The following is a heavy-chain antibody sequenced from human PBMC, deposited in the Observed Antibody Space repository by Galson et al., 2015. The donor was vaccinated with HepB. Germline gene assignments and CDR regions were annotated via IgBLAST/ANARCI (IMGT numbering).Heavy chain of an antibody. CDR3: TRHVGSFEFYYGMDV. V-gene: IGHV3-73*01. CDR1: GFTFSGSA. D-gene: IGHD1-26*01. Sequence: SLRLSCAASGFTFSGSAMHWVRQASGKGLEWVGRIRSKANSYATAYAASVKGRFTISRDDSKNTAYLQMNSLKTEDTAVYYCTRHVGSFEFYYGMDVWGQGTTVTVSS. J-gene: IGHJ6*02. CDR2: IRSKANSYAT.